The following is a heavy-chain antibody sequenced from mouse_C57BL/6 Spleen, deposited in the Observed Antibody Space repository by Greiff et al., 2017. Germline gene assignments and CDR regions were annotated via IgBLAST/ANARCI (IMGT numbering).Heavy chain of an antibody. CDR1: GYTFTSYW. CDR3: ARGFDYYGSSYYFDY. V-gene: IGHV1-64*01. D-gene: IGHD1-1*01. Sequence: VQLQQPGAELVKPGASVKLSCKASGYTFTSYWMHWVKQRPGQGLEWIGMIHPNSGSTNYNEKFKSKATLTVDKSSSTAYMQLSSLTSEDSAVYYCARGFDYYGSSYYFDYWGQGTTLTVSS. CDR2: IHPNSGST. J-gene: IGHJ2*01.